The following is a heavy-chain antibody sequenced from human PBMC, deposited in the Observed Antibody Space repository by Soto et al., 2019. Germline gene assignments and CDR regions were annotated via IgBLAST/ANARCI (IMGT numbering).Heavy chain of an antibody. J-gene: IGHJ5*02. CDR3: ATQEVGGSYVYTFDP. CDR2: IYYSGST. D-gene: IGHD1-26*01. V-gene: IGHV4-39*01. Sequence: PSETLSLTCTVSGRSIRGSSYYWGWIRQPPGKGLEWIGSIYYSGSTYYNPSLKSRVTISVDTSKNQFSLKLSSVTAADTAVYYCATQEVGGSYVYTFDPWGQGTLVTVSS. CDR1: GRSIRGSSYY.